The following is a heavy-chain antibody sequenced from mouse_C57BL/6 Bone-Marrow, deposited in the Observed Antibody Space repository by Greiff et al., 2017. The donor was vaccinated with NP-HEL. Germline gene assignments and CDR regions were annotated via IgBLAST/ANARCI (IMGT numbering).Heavy chain of an antibody. D-gene: IGHD1-1*01. CDR2: IRLKSDNYAT. J-gene: IGHJ1*03. Sequence: EVQRVESGGGLVQPGGSMKLSCVASGFTFSNYWMNWVRQSPEKGLEWVAQIRLKSDNYATHYAESVKGRFTISRDDSKSSVYLQMNNLRAEDTGIYYCTASDYYGSTWYFDVWGTGTTVTVSS. V-gene: IGHV6-3*01. CDR3: TASDYYGSTWYFDV. CDR1: GFTFSNYW.